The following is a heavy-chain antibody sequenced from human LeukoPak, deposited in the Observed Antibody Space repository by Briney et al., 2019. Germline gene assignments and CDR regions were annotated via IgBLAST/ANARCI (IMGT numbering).Heavy chain of an antibody. Sequence: PGRSLRLSCAASGFTFSSYAMHWVRQAPGKGLEWVAVISYDGSNKYYADSVKGRFTISRDNSKNTLYLQMNSLRAEDTAVYYCARGLADCSSTSCYWNGFDPWGQGTLVTVSP. V-gene: IGHV3-30*04. CDR3: ARGLADCSSTSCYWNGFDP. J-gene: IGHJ5*02. D-gene: IGHD2-2*01. CDR2: ISYDGSNK. CDR1: GFTFSSYA.